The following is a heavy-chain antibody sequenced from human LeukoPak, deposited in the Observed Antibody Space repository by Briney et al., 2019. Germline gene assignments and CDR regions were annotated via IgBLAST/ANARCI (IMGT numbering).Heavy chain of an antibody. D-gene: IGHD5-24*01. CDR2: IIPIFGTA. CDR3: ARDGYNRYFDY. CDR1: GGTFSSYA. J-gene: IGHJ4*02. Sequence: GASVKVSCKASGGTFSSYAISWARQAPGQGLEWMGGIIPIFGTANYAQKFQGRVTITADESTSTAYMEMSSLRSEDTAVYYCARDGYNRYFDYWGQGTLVIVSS. V-gene: IGHV1-69*13.